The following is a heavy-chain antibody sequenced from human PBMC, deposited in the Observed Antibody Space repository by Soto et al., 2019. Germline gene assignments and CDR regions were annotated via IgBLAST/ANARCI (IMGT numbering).Heavy chain of an antibody. CDR2: IYYSGST. CDR1: GGSISGYY. J-gene: IGHJ4*02. D-gene: IGHD3-22*01. CDR3: ARARYDSSGYYYFDY. Sequence: SETLSLTCTVSGGSISGYYWSWIRQPPGKGLEWIGYIYYSGSTIYNPSLKSRVTISVDTSKNQFSLKLSSVTAADTAVYYSARARYDSSGYYYFDYWGQGTLVTVSS. V-gene: IGHV4-59*01.